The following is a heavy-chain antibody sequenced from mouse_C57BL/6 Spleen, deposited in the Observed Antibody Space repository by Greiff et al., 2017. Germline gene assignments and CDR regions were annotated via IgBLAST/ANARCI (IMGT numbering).Heavy chain of an antibody. CDR2: IDPSDSYT. CDR1: GYTFTSYW. D-gene: IGHD1-3*01. CDR3: ARSRELIYAMDY. Sequence: QVQLQQPGAELVKPGASVKLSCKASGYTFTSYWMQGVKQRPGQGLEWIGEIDPSDSYTNYNQKFKGKATLTVDTSSSTAYMQLSSLTSEDSAVYYCARSRELIYAMDYWGQGTSVTVSS. V-gene: IGHV1-50*01. J-gene: IGHJ4*01.